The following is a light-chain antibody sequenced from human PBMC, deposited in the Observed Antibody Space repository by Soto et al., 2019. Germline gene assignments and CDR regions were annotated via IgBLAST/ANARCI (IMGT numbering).Light chain of an antibody. J-gene: IGKJ2*01. CDR2: AAS. CDR1: QSVSSY. V-gene: IGKV1-39*01. Sequence: DIQMTQSPSSLSASVGDRVTITCRTSQSVSSYLNWYQQKPGKAPNLLIFAASSLQSGVPSRFSGSGSGTDFTLPVNSLQPEDFATYYCQQSYTYPHTFGQGTKLEIK. CDR3: QQSYTYPHT.